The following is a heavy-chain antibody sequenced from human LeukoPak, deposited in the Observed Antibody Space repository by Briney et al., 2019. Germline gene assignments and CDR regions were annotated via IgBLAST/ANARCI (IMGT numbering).Heavy chain of an antibody. Sequence: GGSLRLSCAASGFTFSSYAMSWVRQAPGKGLEWVSAISGSGGSTYYADSVKGRFTISRDNSKNTLYLQMNSLRAEDTAVYYCAKSITMMVVVITTTWFDPWGQGTLVTVSS. D-gene: IGHD3-22*01. V-gene: IGHV3-23*01. CDR1: GFTFSSYA. CDR2: ISGSGGST. J-gene: IGHJ5*02. CDR3: AKSITMMVVVITTTWFDP.